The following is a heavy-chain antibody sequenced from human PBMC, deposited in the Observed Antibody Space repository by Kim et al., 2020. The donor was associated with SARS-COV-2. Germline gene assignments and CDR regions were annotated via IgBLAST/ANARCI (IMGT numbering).Heavy chain of an antibody. CDR2: INPSGGST. J-gene: IGHJ4*02. D-gene: IGHD2-2*01. CDR1: GYTFTSYY. Sequence: ASVKVSCKASGYTFTSYYMHWVRQAPGQGLEWMGIINPSGGSTSYAQKSQGRVTMTRDTSTSTVYMELSSLRSEDTAVYYCARRASCCRYFDYWGQGTLVTVSS. CDR3: ARRASCCRYFDY. V-gene: IGHV1-46*01.